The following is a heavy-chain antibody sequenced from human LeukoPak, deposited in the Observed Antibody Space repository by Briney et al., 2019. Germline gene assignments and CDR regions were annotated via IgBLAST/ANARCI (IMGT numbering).Heavy chain of an antibody. CDR3: ARGLGNFPPGGY. CDR2: INHSGST. J-gene: IGHJ4*02. Sequence: PSETLSLTCAVYGGSFSGYYWSWIRQPPGKGLEWIGEINHSGSTNYNPSLKSRVTISVDTSKNQFSLKLSSVTAADTAVYYCARGLGNFPPGGYWGQGTLVTVPS. V-gene: IGHV4-34*01. D-gene: IGHD1-1*01. CDR1: GGSFSGYY.